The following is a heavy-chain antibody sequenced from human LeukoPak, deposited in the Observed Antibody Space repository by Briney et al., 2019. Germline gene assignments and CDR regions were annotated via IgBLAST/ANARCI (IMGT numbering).Heavy chain of an antibody. CDR1: GGSFSGYY. CDR2: INHSGST. Sequence: SETLSLTCAVYGGSFSGYYWSWIRQPPGKGLEWIGEINHSGSTNYNPSLKSRVTISVDTSKNQFSLKLSSVTAADTAVYYCARGLEYSSSLTFDYWGQGTLVTVSS. V-gene: IGHV4-34*01. CDR3: ARGLEYSSSLTFDY. D-gene: IGHD6-6*01. J-gene: IGHJ4*02.